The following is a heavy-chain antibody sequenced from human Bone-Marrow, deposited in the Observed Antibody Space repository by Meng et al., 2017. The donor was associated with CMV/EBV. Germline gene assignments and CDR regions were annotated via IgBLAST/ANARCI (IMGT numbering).Heavy chain of an antibody. Sequence: LSLTCTVSGGSISSYYWSWIRQSPGKGLEWVAVIPYDGSNKYYADSVKGRFTISRDNSKNTLYLQMNSLRAEDTAVYYCASISSSIAVDYWGQGTLVTVSS. V-gene: IGHV3-30*03. CDR2: IPYDGSNK. D-gene: IGHD6-6*01. J-gene: IGHJ4*02. CDR3: ASISSSIAVDY. CDR1: GGSISSYY.